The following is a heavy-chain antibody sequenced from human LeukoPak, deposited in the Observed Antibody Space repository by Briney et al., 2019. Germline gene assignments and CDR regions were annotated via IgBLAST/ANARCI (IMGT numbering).Heavy chain of an antibody. CDR1: GFTFSDYY. CDR3: ARSIVVVPASPFDY. V-gene: IGHV3-11*04. Sequence: GGSLRLSCAASGFTFSDYYMSWIRQAPGKGLEWVSYISSSGSTIYYADSVKGRFTISRDNAKNSLYLQMNSLRAEDTAVYYCARSIVVVPASPFDYWGQGTLVTVSS. J-gene: IGHJ4*02. D-gene: IGHD2-2*01. CDR2: ISSSGSTI.